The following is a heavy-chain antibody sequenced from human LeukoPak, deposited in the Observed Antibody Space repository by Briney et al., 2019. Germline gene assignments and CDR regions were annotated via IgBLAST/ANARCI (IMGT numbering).Heavy chain of an antibody. CDR3: ATTTYFSGSGSFYSY. Sequence: PGGSLRLFFAASGFSFGSNWMHWVRQVPGKGLVWVSRINSDGSVINYADSVKGRFTTSRDNARNTLYLQMSGLGGEDTAVYYCATTTYFSGSGSFYSYSVQGALVTVSS. CDR2: INSDGSVI. V-gene: IGHV3-74*01. D-gene: IGHD3-10*01. CDR1: GFSFGSNW. J-gene: IGHJ4*02.